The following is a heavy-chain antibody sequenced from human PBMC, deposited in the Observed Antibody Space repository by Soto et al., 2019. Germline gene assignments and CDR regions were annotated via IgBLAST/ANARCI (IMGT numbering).Heavy chain of an antibody. CDR2: IIPMLGVR. CDR3: TIGSWSGEVFDI. D-gene: IGHD2-21*01. Sequence: QVQLVQSGAEVKKPGSSVKVSCKDSGGTFSTYSMFWVRQAPGQGLEWMGRIIPMLGVRNYAQRFQGRVRITADKSTATVHMELSSLRSEATALYYCTIGSWSGEVFDIWGQGTMVTVSS. J-gene: IGHJ3*02. V-gene: IGHV1-69*02. CDR1: GGTFSTYS.